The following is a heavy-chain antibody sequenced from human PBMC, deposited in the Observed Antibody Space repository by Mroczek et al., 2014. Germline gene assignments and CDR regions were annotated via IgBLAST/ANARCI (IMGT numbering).Heavy chain of an antibody. J-gene: IGHJ6*02. Sequence: QVQLQQWGAGLLKPSETLSLTCAVYGGSFSGYYWSWIRQPPGKGLEWIGEINHSGSTNYNPSLKSRVTISVDTSKNQFSLKLSSVTAADTAVYYCASGTGTPPPYYYYGMDVWGQGTTVTVSS. CDR1: GGSFSGYY. CDR3: ASGTGTPPPYYYYGMDV. D-gene: IGHD1-1*01. CDR2: INHSGST. V-gene: IGHV4-34*01.